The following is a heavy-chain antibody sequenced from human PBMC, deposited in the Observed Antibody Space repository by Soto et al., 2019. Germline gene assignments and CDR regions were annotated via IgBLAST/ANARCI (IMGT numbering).Heavy chain of an antibody. CDR2: IIPIFGTT. Sequence: SVKVSCKASGGTFSSYAISWVRQAPGQGLEWMGGIIPIFGTTNYAQKFQGRVTITADKSTSTAYMELSSLRSEDTAVFYCAVSLPRGITGTLYFFDYWGQGTLVTVSS. CDR3: AVSLPRGITGTLYFFDY. CDR1: GGTFSSYA. V-gene: IGHV1-69*06. J-gene: IGHJ4*02. D-gene: IGHD1-7*01.